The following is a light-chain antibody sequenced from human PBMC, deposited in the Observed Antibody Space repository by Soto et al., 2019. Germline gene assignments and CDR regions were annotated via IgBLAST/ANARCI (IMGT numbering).Light chain of an antibody. CDR3: QQYHNWPPIT. CDR2: GAS. J-gene: IGKJ5*01. Sequence: QTPARLSVAQGERVTFSCRASQGVSRKLAWYQHKPGQAPRLLISGASTGATGIPARFSGSGSGTEFTLTISSLQSEDFALYYSQQYHNWPPITFGQGTRLET. CDR1: QGVSRK. V-gene: IGKV3-15*01.